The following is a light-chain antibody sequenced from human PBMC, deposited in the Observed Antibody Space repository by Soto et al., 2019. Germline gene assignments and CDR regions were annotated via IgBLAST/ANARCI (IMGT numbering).Light chain of an antibody. V-gene: IGLV8-61*01. Sequence: QAVVTQEPSFSVSPGGTVTLTCGLTSGSVSTNYFPSWYQQTPGQAPRTLIYSTSTRSSGVPDRFSGSILGNKAALTITGAKADDDSVYYCVLYMGSGIWVFGGGTKLTVL. CDR1: SGSVSTNYF. CDR2: STS. J-gene: IGLJ3*02. CDR3: VLYMGSGIWV.